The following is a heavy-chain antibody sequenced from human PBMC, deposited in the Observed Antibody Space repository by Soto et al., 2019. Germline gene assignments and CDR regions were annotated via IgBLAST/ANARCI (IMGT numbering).Heavy chain of an antibody. V-gene: IGHV4-30-4*01. Sequence: QVQLQESGPGLVKPSQTLSLTCTVSGGSISSGDYYWSWIRQPPGKGLEWIGYIYYSGSTYYNPXXXXXXXXXXXXXXXXXXXXXXXXXXXXXXXXXXXXXXXSGGSCSIVDFWGQGXXVTVS. D-gene: IGHD2-15*01. J-gene: IGHJ4*02. CDR1: GGSISSGDYY. CDR2: IYYSGST. CDR3: XXXXXSGGSCSIVDF.